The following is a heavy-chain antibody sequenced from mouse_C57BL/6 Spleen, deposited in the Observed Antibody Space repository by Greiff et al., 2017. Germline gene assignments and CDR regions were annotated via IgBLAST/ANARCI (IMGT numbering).Heavy chain of an antibody. CDR2: IDPSDSYT. V-gene: IGHV1-69*01. Sequence: QVQLKQPGAELVMPGASVKLSCKASGYTFTSYWMHWVKQRPGQGLEWIGEIDPSDSYTNYNQKFKGKSTLTVDKSSSTAYMQLSSLTSEDSAVYYCARSSYDYDVGYAMDYWGQGTSVTVSS. J-gene: IGHJ4*01. D-gene: IGHD2-4*01. CDR1: GYTFTSYW. CDR3: ARSSYDYDVGYAMDY.